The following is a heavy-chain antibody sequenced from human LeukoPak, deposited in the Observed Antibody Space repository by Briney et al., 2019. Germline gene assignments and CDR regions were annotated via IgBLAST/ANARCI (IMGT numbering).Heavy chain of an antibody. CDR1: GYSISNGYY. CDR2: IYHRGST. V-gene: IGHV4-38-2*02. Sequence: SETLSLTCTVSGYSISNGYYWGWIRQPPGKGLEWVGSIYHRGSTYYNPSLKSRVTISVDTSKNQFSLKLSSVTAADTAVYYCAREGSGDGYNYWGQGTLVTVSS. J-gene: IGHJ4*02. CDR3: AREGSGDGYNY. D-gene: IGHD5-24*01.